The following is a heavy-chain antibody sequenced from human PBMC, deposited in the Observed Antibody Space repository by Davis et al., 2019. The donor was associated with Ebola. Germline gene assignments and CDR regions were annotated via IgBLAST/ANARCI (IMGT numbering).Heavy chain of an antibody. V-gene: IGHV3-30*18. J-gene: IGHJ4*02. Sequence: GESLKISCAASGFTFSSYGMHWVRQAPGKGLEWVAVISYDGSNKYYADSVKGRFTISRDNSKNTLYLQMNSLRAEDTAVYYCAKETGSPQRGGEFDYWGQGTLVTVSS. D-gene: IGHD3-16*01. CDR2: ISYDGSNK. CDR3: AKETGSPQRGGEFDY. CDR1: GFTFSSYG.